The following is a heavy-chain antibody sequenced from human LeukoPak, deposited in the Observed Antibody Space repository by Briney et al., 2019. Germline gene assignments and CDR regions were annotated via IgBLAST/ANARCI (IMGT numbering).Heavy chain of an antibody. CDR2: FDPEDGET. Sequence: GASVKVSCKVSGYTLTELSMNWVRQAPGKGLEWMGGFDPEDGETIYAQKFQGRVTMTEDTSTDTAYMELSSLRSEDTAVYYCATASPYCSSTSCYYFDYWGQGTLVTVSS. CDR3: ATASPYCSSTSCYYFDY. J-gene: IGHJ4*02. V-gene: IGHV1-24*01. CDR1: GYTLTELS. D-gene: IGHD2-2*01.